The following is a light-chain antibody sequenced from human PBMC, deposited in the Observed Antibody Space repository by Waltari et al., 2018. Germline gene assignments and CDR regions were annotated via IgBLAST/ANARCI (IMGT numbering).Light chain of an antibody. CDR1: SRYVGGYNH. CDR2: EVT. J-gene: IGLJ2*01. V-gene: IGLV2-14*01. Sequence: QSALTQPASVSGSPGQSITISCTGTSRYVGGYNHVYWYQQQPGKAPKLLISEVTNRPSGVSNRFSCSKSCNTASLTISGLQAEDEAEYYCSSFTTIGTLVVFGGGTKLTVL. CDR3: SSFTTIGTLVV.